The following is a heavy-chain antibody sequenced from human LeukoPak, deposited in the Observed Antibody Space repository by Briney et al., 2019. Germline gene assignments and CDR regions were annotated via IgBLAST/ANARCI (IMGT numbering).Heavy chain of an antibody. J-gene: IGHJ3*02. V-gene: IGHV3-53*01. D-gene: IGHD6-13*01. CDR2: IYSGGST. CDR1: GFTVSSNY. CDR3: ARDRSSSSGGAFDI. Sequence: GGSLRLSCAASGFTVSSNYMSWVRQAPGKGLEWVSVIYSGGSTYYADSVKGRFTISRDNSKNTLYLQMNSLRAEDTAVYYCARDRSSSSGGAFDIWGQGTMVTVSS.